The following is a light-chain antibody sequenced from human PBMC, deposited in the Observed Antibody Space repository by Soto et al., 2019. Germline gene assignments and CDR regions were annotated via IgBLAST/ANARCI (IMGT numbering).Light chain of an antibody. Sequence: DIQMTQSPSSLSASVGDRVTITCRASQSIRTSLNWYQQKPGQAPKLLIYGGFCLPSGAPSRFSGRGSGTVFTLTISSLQPEDFAVYYCQQSYSTPPTFGQGTKVEIK. V-gene: IGKV1-39*01. J-gene: IGKJ2*01. CDR1: QSIRTS. CDR3: QQSYSTPPT. CDR2: GGF.